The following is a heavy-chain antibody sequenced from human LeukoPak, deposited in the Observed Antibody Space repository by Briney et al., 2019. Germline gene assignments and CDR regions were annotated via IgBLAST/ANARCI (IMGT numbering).Heavy chain of an antibody. CDR2: ISCDGSNK. CDR1: GFTFSSYA. Sequence: GGSLRLSCAASGFTFSSYAMHWVRQAPGKGLEWVAVISCDGSNKYYADSVKGRFTISRDNSKNTLYLQMNSLRAEDTAVYYCASMSSGPYYFDYWGQGTLVTVSS. J-gene: IGHJ4*02. CDR3: ASMSSGPYYFDY. D-gene: IGHD3-22*01. V-gene: IGHV3-30*04.